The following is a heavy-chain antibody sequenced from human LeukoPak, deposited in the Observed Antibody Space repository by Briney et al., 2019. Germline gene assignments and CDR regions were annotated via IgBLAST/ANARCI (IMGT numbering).Heavy chain of an antibody. CDR2: ISSSSSYI. D-gene: IGHD6-13*01. CDR1: GFTFSSYS. Sequence: PGGSLRLSCAASGFTFSSYSMNWVRQDPGKGLGWVSSISSSSSYIYYADSVKGRFTISRDNAKNSLYLQMNSLRAEDTAVYYCARGIAAPIDYWGQGTLVTVSS. V-gene: IGHV3-21*01. J-gene: IGHJ4*02. CDR3: ARGIAAPIDY.